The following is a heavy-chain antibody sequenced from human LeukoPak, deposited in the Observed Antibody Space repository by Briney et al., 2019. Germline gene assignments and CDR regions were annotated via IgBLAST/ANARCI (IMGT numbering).Heavy chain of an antibody. V-gene: IGHV5-51*01. CDR3: ARRDETRNSDY. J-gene: IGHJ4*02. D-gene: IGHD2-21*01. CDR2: IYPGDSDT. Sequence: GASLKISCKGSGYSFTSYWIGWVRQMPGKGLEWMGIIYPGDSDTRYSPSFQGQVTLSADQSISTAYLQWSSLKASDTAMYYCARRDETRNSDYWGQGTLVTVSS. CDR1: GYSFTSYW.